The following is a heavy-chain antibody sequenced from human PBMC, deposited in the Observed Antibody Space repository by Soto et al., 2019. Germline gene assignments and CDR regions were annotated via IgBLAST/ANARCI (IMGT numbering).Heavy chain of an antibody. CDR2: ISATGGGT. CDR1: GFKFSNYA. D-gene: IGHD3-16*01. Sequence: GGSVRLSCAASGFKFSNYAMSWVRQAPGKGLEWVSLISATGGGTYYADSVKGRFTISRDNSHNTLYLQVHSLTAEDTAVYYCAKDRRAGGNSAFYFDFWRQGSQVTVSP. V-gene: IGHV3-23*01. CDR3: AKDRRAGGNSAFYFDF. J-gene: IGHJ4*02.